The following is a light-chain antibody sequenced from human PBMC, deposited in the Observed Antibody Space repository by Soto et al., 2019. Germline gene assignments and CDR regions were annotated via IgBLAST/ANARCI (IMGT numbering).Light chain of an antibody. CDR2: GTS. Sequence: EIVVTQSPAPLSLSPGERATLSCSASQYVSTTFFAWYQQKPGQAPRILIYGTSNRASGIPDRFSGSGYGTDFTRTISRPEPEDFGVYYCQQSGRSPLTFGGGTRMEI. CDR3: QQSGRSPLT. J-gene: IGKJ4*01. V-gene: IGKV3-20*01. CDR1: QYVSTTF.